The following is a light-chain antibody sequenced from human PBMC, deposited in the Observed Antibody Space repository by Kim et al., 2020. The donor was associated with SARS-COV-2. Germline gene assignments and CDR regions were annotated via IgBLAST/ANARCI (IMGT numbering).Light chain of an antibody. CDR1: YSDVGTYTL. CDR2: EVS. Sequence: GQSITISCTRTYSDVGTYTLVSWYQQYPGKAPKLMIYEVSKRPSGVSYRFSASKSGSTASLTISGLQAEDEATYYCCSYARSNTFLFGGGTQLTVL. V-gene: IGLV2-23*02. CDR3: CSYARSNTFL. J-gene: IGLJ3*02.